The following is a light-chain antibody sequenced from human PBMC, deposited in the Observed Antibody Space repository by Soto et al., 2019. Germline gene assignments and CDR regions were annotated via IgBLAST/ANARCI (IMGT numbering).Light chain of an antibody. CDR3: QQYNKWPLFT. CDR1: QSVSTN. J-gene: IGKJ3*01. V-gene: IGKV3-15*01. CDR2: GAS. Sequence: EIVMTQSPATLSVSPGERATLSCRASQSVSTNLAWYQQRPGQAPRLLIYGASARATGIPARFSGSGSGTEFTLTISSLQSEDFVVYYCQQYNKWPLFTFGPGTRV.